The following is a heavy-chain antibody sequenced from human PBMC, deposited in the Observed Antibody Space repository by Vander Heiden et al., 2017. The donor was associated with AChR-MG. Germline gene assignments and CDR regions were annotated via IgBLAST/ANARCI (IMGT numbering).Heavy chain of an antibody. J-gene: IGHJ6*02. D-gene: IGHD2-8*01. CDR1: GASFSDY. V-gene: IGHV4-34*01. CDR3: ARGRVTWDV. Sequence: QVRLQQWGAGVLKPSETLSLTCAVFGASFSDYWVWIRQPPGRGLEWIGEISHTGSTKYNPSLKSRVTISVDISKNQFSLSLTSVTAADTADYYCARGRVTWDVWGQGTTVTVSS. CDR2: ISHTGST.